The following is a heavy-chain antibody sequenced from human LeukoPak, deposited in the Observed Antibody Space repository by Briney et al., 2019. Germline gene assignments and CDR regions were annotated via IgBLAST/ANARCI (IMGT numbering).Heavy chain of an antibody. J-gene: IGHJ3*02. CDR2: TASRGSPT. D-gene: IGHD1/OR15-1a*01. Sequence: GGSLRLSCGASGFTFSSSEMSWVRQAPGKGLEWLSYTASRGSPTFYADSVQGRFIISRDNAKSSLFLQMNSLRVEDTAVYYCVREDEHDAFDIWGQGTMVTVSS. CDR1: GFTFSSSE. CDR3: VREDEHDAFDI. V-gene: IGHV3-48*03.